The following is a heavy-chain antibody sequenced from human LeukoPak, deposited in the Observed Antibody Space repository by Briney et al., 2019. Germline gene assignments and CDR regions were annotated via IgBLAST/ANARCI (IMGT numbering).Heavy chain of an antibody. J-gene: IGHJ5*02. CDR1: GGSISSSSYY. CDR3: ARHRYYYDSSGYYYQP. CDR2: IYYSGST. D-gene: IGHD3-22*01. V-gene: IGHV4-61*05. Sequence: SETLSLTCTVSGGSISSSSYYWGWLRQPPGKGLEWIGYIYYSGSTNYNPSLKSRVTISVDTSKNQFSLRLSSVTAADTAVYYCARHRYYYDSSGYYYQPWGQGTLVTVSS.